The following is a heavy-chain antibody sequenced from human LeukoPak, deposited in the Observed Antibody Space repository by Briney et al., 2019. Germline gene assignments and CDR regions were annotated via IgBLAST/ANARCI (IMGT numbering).Heavy chain of an antibody. CDR3: ARDPPGRVYYDY. CDR2: IYSGGST. V-gene: IGHV3-53*01. J-gene: IGHJ4*02. Sequence: GGSRRLSCAASGFTVSSNYMSWVRQAPGRGLEWVSVIYSGGSTYYADSVKGRFTISRDNSKNTLYLQMNSLRAEDTAVYYCARDPPGRVYYDYWGQGTLVTASS. CDR1: GFTVSSNY.